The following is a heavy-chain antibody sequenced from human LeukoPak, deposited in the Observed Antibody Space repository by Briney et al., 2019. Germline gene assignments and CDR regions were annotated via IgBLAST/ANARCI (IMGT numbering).Heavy chain of an antibody. J-gene: IGHJ4*02. V-gene: IGHV3-30*02. CDR3: AKDNPLDY. D-gene: IGHD1-14*01. CDR2: IRYDGNNK. CDR1: GFTFSSYG. Sequence: GGSLRLSCGASGFTFSSYGMHWVRQAPGKGLEWVAFIRYDGNNKLYADSVKGRFTISRDNSKNTVYLHINSLRTEDTALYYCAKDNPLDYWGQGTLVIVSS.